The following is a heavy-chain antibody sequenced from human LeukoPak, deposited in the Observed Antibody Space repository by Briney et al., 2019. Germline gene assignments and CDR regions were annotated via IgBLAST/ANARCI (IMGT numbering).Heavy chain of an antibody. CDR1: GYTFTSYG. CDR3: ARESSSIAAPARFDY. Sequence: GASVKVSCKASGYTFTSYGISWVRQAPGQGLEWMGWISAYNGNTNYAQKLQGRVTMTTDTSTSTAYMELRSLRSDDTAVYYCARESSSIAAPARFDYWGQGTLVTVSS. J-gene: IGHJ4*02. V-gene: IGHV1-18*01. CDR2: ISAYNGNT. D-gene: IGHD6-6*01.